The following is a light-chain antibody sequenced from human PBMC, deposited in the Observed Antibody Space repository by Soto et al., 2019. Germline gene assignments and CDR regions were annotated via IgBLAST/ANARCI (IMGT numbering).Light chain of an antibody. CDR2: DSN. J-gene: IGLJ2*01. Sequence: QSVLTQPPSVSAAPGQKVTISCSGSSSNIGSNYVSWYQQLPGTAPKLLIYDSNMRPSGIPDRFSGSKSGTSATLGITGLQTGDEADYYCGTWDSSLSVVLFGGGTKVTVL. CDR3: GTWDSSLSVVL. V-gene: IGLV1-51*01. CDR1: SSNIGSNY.